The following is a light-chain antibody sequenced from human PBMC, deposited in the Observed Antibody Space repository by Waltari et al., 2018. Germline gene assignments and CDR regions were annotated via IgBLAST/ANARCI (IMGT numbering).Light chain of an antibody. CDR2: GAS. V-gene: IGKV4-1*01. CDR3: HQYYKTPWT. Sequence: DIVMTQSPDSLAVSLGERATINCKSSQPVMYSPTNKNFLAWYQQKVGQPPKLLIYGASTRESGVPERFSGSGSGTDFTLTISSLQAEDVAVYYCHQYYKTPWTFGQGTKVEIK. J-gene: IGKJ1*01. CDR1: QPVMYSPTNKNF.